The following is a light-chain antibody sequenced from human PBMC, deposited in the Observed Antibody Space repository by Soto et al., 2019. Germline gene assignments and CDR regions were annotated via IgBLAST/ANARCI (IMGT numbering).Light chain of an antibody. J-gene: IGKJ3*01. CDR2: AAS. V-gene: IGKV1-39*01. Sequence: DIQMTQSPSSLSASAGDRVTITCRAGQSISSYLNWYQQKPGKAPKLLIYAASSLQSGVPSRFSGSGSGTDFTLTISSLQPEDFATYYCQQSYSTPRNFGPGTKVDIK. CDR1: QSISSY. CDR3: QQSYSTPRN.